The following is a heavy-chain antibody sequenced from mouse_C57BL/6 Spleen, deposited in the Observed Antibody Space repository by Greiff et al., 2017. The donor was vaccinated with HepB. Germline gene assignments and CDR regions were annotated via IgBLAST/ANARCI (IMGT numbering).Heavy chain of an antibody. CDR2: IHPNSGST. CDR3: VYYGSSQRYFDV. V-gene: IGHV1-64*01. J-gene: IGHJ1*03. Sequence: QVQLQQPGAELVKPGASVKSSCKASGYTFTSYWMHWVKQRPGQGLEWIGMIHPNSGSTNYNEKFKSKATLTVDKSSSTAYMQLSSLTSEDSAVYYCVYYGSSQRYFDVWGTGTTVTVSS. CDR1: GYTFTSYW. D-gene: IGHD1-1*01.